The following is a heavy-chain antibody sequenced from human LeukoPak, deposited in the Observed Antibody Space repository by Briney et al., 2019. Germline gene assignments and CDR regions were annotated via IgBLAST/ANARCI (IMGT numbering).Heavy chain of an antibody. CDR3: ARDLCNGDSCYSGYFDL. V-gene: IGHV4-4*07. J-gene: IGHJ2*01. D-gene: IGHD2-15*01. CDR1: GVSISSYY. Sequence: SETLSLTCTVSGVSISSYYWGWIRQAAGKGLEWIGRLYNTGRTNYNPSLKSRAIISEDKSNNQFSLKLTSVTAADTAVYYCARDLCNGDSCYSGYFDLWGRGTLATVSS. CDR2: LYNTGRT.